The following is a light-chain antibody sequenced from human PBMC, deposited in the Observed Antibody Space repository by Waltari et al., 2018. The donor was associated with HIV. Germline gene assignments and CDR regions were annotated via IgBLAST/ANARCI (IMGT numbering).Light chain of an antibody. J-gene: IGKJ3*01. Sequence: DIQMTQSPSSLSASVGDRVTTTCQASQDISNYLNWYQQKPGKAPKLLIYDASNLETGVPSRFSGSGSGTDFTFTISSLQPEDIATYYCQQYDNLPLTFGPGTKVDLK. CDR1: QDISNY. V-gene: IGKV1-33*01. CDR2: DAS. CDR3: QQYDNLPLT.